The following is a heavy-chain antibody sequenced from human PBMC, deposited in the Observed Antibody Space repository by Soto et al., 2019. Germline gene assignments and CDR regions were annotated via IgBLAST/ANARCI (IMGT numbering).Heavy chain of an antibody. Sequence: QVQLVESGGGVVQPGRSLRLSCAASGFTFSSYGMHWVRQAPGKGLEWVAVISYDGSNKYYADSVKGRFTISRDNSKNTLYLQMNSLRAEVTAVYYCAKDGGYSSGWYGAGYFDYWGQGTLVTVSS. CDR3: AKDGGYSSGWYGAGYFDY. CDR2: ISYDGSNK. V-gene: IGHV3-30*18. D-gene: IGHD6-19*01. J-gene: IGHJ4*02. CDR1: GFTFSSYG.